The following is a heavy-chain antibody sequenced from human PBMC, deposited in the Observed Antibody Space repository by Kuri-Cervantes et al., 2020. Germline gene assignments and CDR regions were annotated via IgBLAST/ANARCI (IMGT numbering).Heavy chain of an antibody. CDR1: GFTFSSYA. V-gene: IGHV3-30*14. D-gene: IGHD5-18*01. Sequence: GESLKISCAASGFTFSSYAMHWVRQAPGKGLEWVAVISYDGSNKYCADSVKGRFTISRDNSKNTLYLQMNSLRAEDTAVYYCARGQRGYSYASYYYYGMDVWGQGTTVTVSS. CDR2: ISYDGSNK. CDR3: ARGQRGYSYASYYYYGMDV. J-gene: IGHJ6*02.